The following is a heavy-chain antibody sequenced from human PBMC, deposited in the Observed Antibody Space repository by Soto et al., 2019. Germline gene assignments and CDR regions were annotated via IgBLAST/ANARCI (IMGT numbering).Heavy chain of an antibody. Sequence: QVQLHQWGAGLLRPAETLSLTCAINGGSFTGYYWSWIRQAPGEALEWIGEINHGGATNVHPSLKSRILISMDASKNQFSVNLTSVSAADTAIYFCARGRVHLVPATRLRYYAMDVWGQGIAVIISS. J-gene: IGHJ6*02. D-gene: IGHD3-10*01. CDR1: GGSFTGYY. CDR2: INHGGAT. V-gene: IGHV4-34*01. CDR3: ARGRVHLVPATRLRYYAMDV.